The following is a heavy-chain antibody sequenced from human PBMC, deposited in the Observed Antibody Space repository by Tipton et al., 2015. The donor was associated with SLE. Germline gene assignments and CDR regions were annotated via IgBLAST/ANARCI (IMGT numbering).Heavy chain of an antibody. J-gene: IGHJ4*02. CDR1: GFIFSSTW. CDR3: GANIPPHYPAF. V-gene: IGHV3-7*01. CDR2: IKGDGSEK. Sequence: SLRLSCAAPGFIFSSTWMTWVRQAPGKGLEWVANIKGDGSEKHYVDSVKGRFTISRDNTENSVYLEMSSLKAEDTALYYCGANIPPHYPAFWGQGTLVTVSS. D-gene: IGHD4/OR15-4a*01.